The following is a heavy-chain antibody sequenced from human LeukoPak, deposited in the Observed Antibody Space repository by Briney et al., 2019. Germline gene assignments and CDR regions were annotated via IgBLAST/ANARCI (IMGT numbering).Heavy chain of an antibody. Sequence: GESLKISCKGSGYSFTSYWIGWVRQMPGKGLEWMGIIYPGDSYTRYSPSFQGQVTISADKSISTAYLQWSSLKASDTAMYYCGRTMIPTSPGLNWFDPWGQGTLVTVSS. D-gene: IGHD3-22*01. CDR1: GYSFTSYW. CDR2: IYPGDSYT. J-gene: IGHJ5*02. CDR3: GRTMIPTSPGLNWFDP. V-gene: IGHV5-51*01.